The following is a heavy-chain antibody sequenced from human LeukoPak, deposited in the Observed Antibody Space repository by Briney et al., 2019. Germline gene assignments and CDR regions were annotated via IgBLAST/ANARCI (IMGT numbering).Heavy chain of an antibody. D-gene: IGHD6-6*01. CDR1: GGSLGSYY. J-gene: IGHJ4*02. CDR3: ARDCSSSGSGYYFDY. Sequence: SETLSLTCTVSGGSLGSYYWSWIRQPPGKGLEWIGYINYSGRTNYNPSLKSRVTLSVDTSKNQFSLKLSSVTAADTAVYYCARDCSSSGSGYYFDYWGQGTLVTVSS. V-gene: IGHV4-59*01. CDR2: INYSGRT.